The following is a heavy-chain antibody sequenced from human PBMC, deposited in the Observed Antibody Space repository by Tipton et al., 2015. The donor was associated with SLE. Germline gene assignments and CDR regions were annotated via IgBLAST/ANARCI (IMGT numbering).Heavy chain of an antibody. CDR1: DFTVSSNY. Sequence: SLRLSCAASDFTVSSNYMSWVRQAPGKGLEWVSVIYGGDTTYYADSVKSRFTISRENSKNTVYIQMNSLRAEDTAVYYFASLAGHRWGQGTLVIVSS. CDR2: IYGGDTT. CDR3: ASLAGHR. V-gene: IGHV3-53*01. J-gene: IGHJ5*02.